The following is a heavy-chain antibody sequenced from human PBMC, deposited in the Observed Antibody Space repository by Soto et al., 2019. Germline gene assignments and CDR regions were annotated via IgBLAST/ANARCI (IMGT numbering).Heavy chain of an antibody. CDR3: ERCHILYSGSSGTGPIYYYYGMDV. CDR1: GGSISSSSYY. D-gene: IGHD1-26*01. V-gene: IGHV4-39*01. J-gene: IGHJ6*02. Sequence: PSETLSLTCTVSGGSISSSSYYWGWIRQPPGKGLEWIGSIYYSGSTYYNPSLKSRVTISVDTSKNQFSLKLSYVTAADTAVYYCERCHILYSGSSGTGPIYYYYGMDVWGQGTPVTVSS. CDR2: IYYSGST.